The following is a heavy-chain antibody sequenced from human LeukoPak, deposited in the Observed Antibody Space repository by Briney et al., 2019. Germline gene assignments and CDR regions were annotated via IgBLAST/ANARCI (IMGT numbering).Heavy chain of an antibody. Sequence: SETLSLTCTVSGGSISGYYWSWIRQPPGKGLEWIGYIYYSGSTNYNPSLKSRVTISVDTSKNQFSLKLSSVTAADTAVYYCARVATNSGRYFGYWGQGSLVTVSS. CDR3: ARVATNSGRYFGY. CDR2: IYYSGST. J-gene: IGHJ4*02. CDR1: GGSISGYY. D-gene: IGHD1-26*01. V-gene: IGHV4-59*01.